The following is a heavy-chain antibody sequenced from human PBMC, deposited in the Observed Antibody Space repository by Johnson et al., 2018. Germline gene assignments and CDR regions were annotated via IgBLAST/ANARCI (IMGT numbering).Heavy chain of an antibody. D-gene: IGHD6-19*01. CDR1: GNSVSSTSAA. Sequence: QVQLQESGPGLVKPSQTLSLTCAISGNSVSSTSAAWNWIRQSPSRGLEWLGRTYYRSKWYNDYAASVKSRITFNPDTSKNQFSLQLNSVTPEDTAMYYCARGNPGYGTGFTPFDYWGQGTLVTVSS. CDR3: ARGNPGYGTGFTPFDY. CDR2: TYYRSKWYN. J-gene: IGHJ4*02. V-gene: IGHV6-1*01.